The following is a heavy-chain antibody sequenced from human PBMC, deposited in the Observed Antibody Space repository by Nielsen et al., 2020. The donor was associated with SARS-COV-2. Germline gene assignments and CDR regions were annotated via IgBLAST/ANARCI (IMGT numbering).Heavy chain of an antibody. CDR2: ISSDGTKT. J-gene: IGHJ4*02. V-gene: IGHV3-74*01. Sequence: GESLKISCAASGFTLSRYWMNWVRQVPGKGLAWVSRISSDGTKTTYADSVKGRFTISKDNTRNTLYLQMNSLRAEDTAVYYCVRVRDDGFYYDTGPFDNWGQGSPVTVSS. CDR3: VRVRDDGFYYDTGPFDN. D-gene: IGHD3-22*01. CDR1: GFTLSRYW.